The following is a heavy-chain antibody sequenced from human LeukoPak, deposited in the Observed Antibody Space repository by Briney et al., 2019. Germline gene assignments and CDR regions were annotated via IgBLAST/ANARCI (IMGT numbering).Heavy chain of an antibody. Sequence: ASVKVSCKASGYTFTNYAVHWVRQAPGQRLEWMGWINAGDGDTKYSQKFQGRVTITRDTSASTAYMELSSLRSEDTAVYYCARVTYDSSGSDWAFDIWGQGTMVTVSS. CDR1: GYTFTNYA. D-gene: IGHD3-22*01. CDR3: ARVTYDSSGSDWAFDI. CDR2: INAGDGDT. V-gene: IGHV1-3*01. J-gene: IGHJ3*02.